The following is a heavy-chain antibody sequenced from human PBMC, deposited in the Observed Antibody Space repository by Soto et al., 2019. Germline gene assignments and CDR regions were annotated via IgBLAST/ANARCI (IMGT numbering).Heavy chain of an antibody. V-gene: IGHV3-21*02. Sequence: EVQLVESGGGLVKPGGSLRLSCAASGFTFSSYSMNWVRQAPGKGLEWVSSITGSSSYIYYADSVKGRFTISRDNAKNSLYLQMNSLRAEDTAVYYCAGDVYYYASSAYWAYWGQGTLVTVSS. D-gene: IGHD3-22*01. CDR1: GFTFSSYS. J-gene: IGHJ4*02. CDR2: ITGSSSYI. CDR3: AGDVYYYASSAYWAY.